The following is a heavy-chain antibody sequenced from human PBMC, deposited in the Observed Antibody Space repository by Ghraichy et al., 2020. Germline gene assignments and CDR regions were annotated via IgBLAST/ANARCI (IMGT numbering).Heavy chain of an antibody. J-gene: IGHJ6*02. V-gene: IGHV3-48*02. CDR2: ITWSSRSI. CDR3: ARASTVVRFYYYDGMDV. Sequence: GGSLRLSCVGSGFSFSDYNMNWVRQSPGKGLEWVSYITWSSRSIFYADSVKGRFTISRDNAQNSLYLQINNLRDEDTAVYYCARASTVVRFYYYDGMDVWGQGTTVTVSS. D-gene: IGHD4-23*01. CDR1: GFSFSDYN.